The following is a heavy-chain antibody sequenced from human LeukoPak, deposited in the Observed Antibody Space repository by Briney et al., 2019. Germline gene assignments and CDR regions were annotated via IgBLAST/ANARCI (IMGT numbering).Heavy chain of an antibody. V-gene: IGHV4-34*01. J-gene: IGHJ3*02. Sequence: PSETLSLTCAVYGGSFSGYYWSWIRQPPGKWLEWIGEIKHSGSTNYNPSLKRGVTLSVDTSKNQSSLKLGSVTAADTAVYYCARARLRDFVVVPAPLRAFDIWGQGTMVTVSS. D-gene: IGHD2-2*01. CDR3: ARARLRDFVVVPAPLRAFDI. CDR1: GGSFSGYY. CDR2: IKHSGST.